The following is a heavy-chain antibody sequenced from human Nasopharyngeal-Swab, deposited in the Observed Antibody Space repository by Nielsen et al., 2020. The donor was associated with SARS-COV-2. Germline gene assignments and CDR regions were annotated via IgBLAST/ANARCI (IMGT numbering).Heavy chain of an antibody. CDR3: ARGGSGYPYYFDY. CDR2: IYHGDSDT. V-gene: IGHV5-51*01. CDR1: GYSLTSYW. J-gene: IGHJ4*02. Sequence: GEALKISCTGSGYSLTSYWIGWVRQMPGKGLEWMGIIYHGDSDTRYSPSFQGQLIISPDTSVHTAYLQWSSLKASDTALSYWARGGSGYPYYFDYWGQGTLVTVSS. D-gene: IGHD3-3*01.